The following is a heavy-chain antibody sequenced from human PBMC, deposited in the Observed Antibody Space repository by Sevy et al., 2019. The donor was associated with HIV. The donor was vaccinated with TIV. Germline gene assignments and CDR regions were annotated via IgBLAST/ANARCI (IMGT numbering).Heavy chain of an antibody. D-gene: IGHD1-26*01. J-gene: IGHJ6*02. V-gene: IGHV4-61*01. Sequence: SETLSLTCTVSGGSVSSGSYYWSWIRQPPGKGLEWIGYIYYSGSTNYNPSLKSRVTISVDTSKNQFPLKLSSVTAADTAVYYCAREGVMAAQKGEYYYYYGMDVWGQGTTVTVSS. CDR1: GGSVSSGSYY. CDR2: IYYSGST. CDR3: AREGVMAAQKGEYYYYYGMDV.